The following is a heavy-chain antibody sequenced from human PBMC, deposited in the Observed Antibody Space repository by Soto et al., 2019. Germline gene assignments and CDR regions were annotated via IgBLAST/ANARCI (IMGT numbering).Heavy chain of an antibody. CDR3: ARDLHIAVAGFFDY. CDR1: GFTFSSYG. V-gene: IGHV3-33*01. D-gene: IGHD6-19*01. CDR2: IWYDGSNK. Sequence: HPGGSLRLSCAASGFTFSSYGMHRVRQAPGKGLEWVAVIWYDGSNKYYADSVKGRFTISRDNSKNTLYLQMNSLRAEDTAVYYCARDLHIAVAGFFDYWGQGTLVTVSS. J-gene: IGHJ4*02.